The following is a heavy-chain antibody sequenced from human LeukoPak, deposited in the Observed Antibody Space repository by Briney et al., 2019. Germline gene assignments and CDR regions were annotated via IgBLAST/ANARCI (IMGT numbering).Heavy chain of an antibody. V-gene: IGHV3-21*01. D-gene: IGHD6-6*01. J-gene: IGHJ3*02. CDR3: ARRGSSSSAGAFDI. CDR1: GFTFSSYE. Sequence: PGGSLRLSCAASGFTFSSYEMNWVRQAPGKGLEWVSSISSSSSYIYYADSVKGRFTISRDNAKNSLYLQMNSLRAEDTAVYYCARRGSSSSAGAFDIWGQGTMVTVSS. CDR2: ISSSSSYI.